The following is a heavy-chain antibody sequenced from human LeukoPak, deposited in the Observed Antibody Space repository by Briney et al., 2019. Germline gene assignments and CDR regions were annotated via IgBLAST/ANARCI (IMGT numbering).Heavy chain of an antibody. D-gene: IGHD2-8*01. CDR1: GGSISTNY. V-gene: IGHV4-4*07. CDR3: AREDTNGWYFDL. J-gene: IGHJ2*01. Sequence: SETLSLTCTVSGGSISTNYWSWIRQPAGKGLEWIGRIFTSGSTNYNPSLKSRVTMSIDTSKDQFSLRLSSVTAADTAVYYCAREDTNGWYFDLWGRGTLVTVSS. CDR2: IFTSGST.